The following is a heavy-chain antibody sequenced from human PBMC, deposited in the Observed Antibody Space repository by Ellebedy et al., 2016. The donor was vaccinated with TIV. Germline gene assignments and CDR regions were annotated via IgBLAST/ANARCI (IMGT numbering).Heavy chain of an antibody. CDR2: IKQDGSEK. CDR1: GFTFSSYW. J-gene: IGHJ6*02. Sequence: GGSLRLXXAASGFTFSSYWMSWVRQAPGKGLEWVANIKQDGSEKYYVDSVKGRFTISRDNAKNSLYLQMNSLRAEDTAVYYCARDEVQGFLGSWYDYYYYGMDVWGQGTTVTVSS. V-gene: IGHV3-7*01. D-gene: IGHD6-13*01. CDR3: ARDEVQGFLGSWYDYYYYGMDV.